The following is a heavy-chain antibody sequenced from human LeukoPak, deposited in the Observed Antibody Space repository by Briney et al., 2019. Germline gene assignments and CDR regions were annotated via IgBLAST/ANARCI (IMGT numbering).Heavy chain of an antibody. CDR3: ANGPEGELRSTHNWYFDL. CDR1: GFTWGGEA. CDR2: MSWDGVST. J-gene: IGHJ2*01. Sequence: GGSLRLAWAACGFTWGGEAMDWVRRAPGGGLEWGCRMSWDGVSTYYADSVKGRFTICRENSKNSLHLQMNSLRAEDTALYYCANGPEGELRSTHNWYFDLWGRGTLVTVSS. D-gene: IGHD1-7*01. V-gene: IGHV3-43D*04.